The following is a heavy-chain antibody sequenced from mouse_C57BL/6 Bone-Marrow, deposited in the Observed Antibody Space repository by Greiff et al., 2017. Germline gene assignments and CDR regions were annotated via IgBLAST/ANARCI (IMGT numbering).Heavy chain of an antibody. CDR3: ARRNYYGSSYEGWYFDV. D-gene: IGHD1-1*01. CDR2: INPNYGTT. CDR1: GYSFTDYN. V-gene: IGHV1-39*01. Sequence: EVQLQESGPELVKPGASVKISCKASGYSFTDYNMNWVKQSNGKSLEWIGVINPNYGTTSYNQKFKGKATLTVDQSSSTAYMQLNSLTSEDSAVYYCARRNYYGSSYEGWYFDVWGTGTTVTVSS. J-gene: IGHJ1*03.